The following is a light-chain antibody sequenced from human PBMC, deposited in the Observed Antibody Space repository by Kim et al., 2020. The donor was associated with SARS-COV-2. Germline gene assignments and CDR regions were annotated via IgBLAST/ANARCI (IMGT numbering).Light chain of an antibody. CDR3: QQYNNWPPIT. Sequence: FPGERATRSGRASQSVSSNLAWYQQKPGQAPRLLIYGASTRTTGIPARFSGSGSGTEFTLTISSLQSEDFAVYYCQQYNNWPPITFGQGTRLEIK. CDR1: QSVSSN. V-gene: IGKV3-15*01. J-gene: IGKJ5*01. CDR2: GAS.